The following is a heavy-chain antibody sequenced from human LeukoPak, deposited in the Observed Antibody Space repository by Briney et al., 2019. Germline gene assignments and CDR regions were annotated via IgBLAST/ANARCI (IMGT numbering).Heavy chain of an antibody. J-gene: IGHJ6*03. CDR3: ARNRGSTVITDLYYYYYMDV. CDR1: GGSISSYY. Sequence: PSETLSLTCTVSGGSISSYYWSWIRQPAGKGLEWIGRIYASGSTNYNPSLKSRVTMSVDTSKNQFSLKLSSVTAADTAVYYCARNRGSTVITDLYYYYYMDVWGKGTTVTVSS. CDR2: IYASGST. D-gene: IGHD4-11*01. V-gene: IGHV4-4*07.